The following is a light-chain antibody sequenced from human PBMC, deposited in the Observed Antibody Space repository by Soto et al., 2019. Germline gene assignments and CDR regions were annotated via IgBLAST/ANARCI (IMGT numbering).Light chain of an antibody. CDR2: DAA. J-gene: IGKJ5*01. CDR1: ESVSSN. V-gene: IGKV3-11*01. CDR3: QRRSNWPPIT. Sequence: IVLTQAPGTMSLSPRESATLSCRASESVSSNYIAWYQHKPGQAPRLRIYDAANRATGIPARFSGSGSGTDFTLTISSLEPEDFAVYFCQRRSNWPPITFGQGTRLEIK.